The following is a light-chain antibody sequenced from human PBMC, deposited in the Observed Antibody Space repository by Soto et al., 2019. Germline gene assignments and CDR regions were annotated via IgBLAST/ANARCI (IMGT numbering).Light chain of an antibody. CDR2: GAF. Sequence: EIVLTQSPGTLSLSPGERATLSCRASQSVSSSYLAWYQQKPGQAPRLLIYGAFSRATGIPDRFSGSGSGTDFTLTTSRLEPEDFAVYYCQQYGSSQTFGQGTRLEIK. J-gene: IGKJ5*01. CDR1: QSVSSSY. CDR3: QQYGSSQT. V-gene: IGKV3-20*01.